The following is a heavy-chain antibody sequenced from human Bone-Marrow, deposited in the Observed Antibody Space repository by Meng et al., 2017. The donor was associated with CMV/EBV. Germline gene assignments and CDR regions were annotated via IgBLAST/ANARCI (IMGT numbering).Heavy chain of an antibody. J-gene: IGHJ6*02. CDR2: IIPILGIA. Sequence: SVKVSCKASGGTFSSYAISWVRQAPGQGLEWMGGIIPILGIANYAQKFQGRVTITRNTSTNTVYMDLSSLRFEDTAVYYCARGPPYCTSTRCFPYYYNGLDVWGQGTTVTVSS. CDR3: ARGPPYCTSTRCFPYYYNGLDV. D-gene: IGHD2-2*01. CDR1: GGTFSSYA. V-gene: IGHV1-69*10.